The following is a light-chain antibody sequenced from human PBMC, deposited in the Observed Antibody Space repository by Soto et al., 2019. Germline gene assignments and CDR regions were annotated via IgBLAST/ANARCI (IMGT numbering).Light chain of an antibody. CDR2: EVS. Sequence: QSALTQPASGSGSPGQSITISCTGTSRDVGGYNYVSWYQQHPGKAPKLMIYEVSNRPSGVSNRFSGSKSGNTASLTISGLQAEDEADYYCSSYTSSSTRVFGGGTKLTVL. CDR1: SRDVGGYNY. CDR3: SSYTSSSTRV. V-gene: IGLV2-14*01. J-gene: IGLJ3*02.